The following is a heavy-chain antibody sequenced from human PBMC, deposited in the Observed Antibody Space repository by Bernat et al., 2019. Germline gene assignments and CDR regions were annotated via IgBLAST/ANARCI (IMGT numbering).Heavy chain of an antibody. CDR2: ISSSGSNV. Sequence: EVQLVQSGGGSAPPGGSLTLSCVASGFTFSSYEFNWVRQTPERGLEWLAYISSSGSNVYYADSVKGRFTLSRDNAKSSLFLQMNSLRGEDTALYYCARDQRLSNFDASDVWGKGTMVIVSS. CDR1: GFTFSSYE. V-gene: IGHV3-48*03. J-gene: IGHJ3*01. CDR3: ARDQRLSNFDASDV. D-gene: IGHD6-19*01.